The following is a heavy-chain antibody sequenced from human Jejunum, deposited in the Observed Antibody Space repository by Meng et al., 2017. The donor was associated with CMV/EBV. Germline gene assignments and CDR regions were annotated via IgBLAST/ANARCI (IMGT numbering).Heavy chain of an antibody. V-gene: IGHV3-74*01. CDR1: FSLSNYW. CDR2: ISPDGSST. CDR3: ARDKRILDNYYVTDV. Sequence: FSLSNYWMHWVRQTPGKGLVWVSRISPDGSSTRYADSVKGRFTISRDNVNNMLYLRMSSLRDEDTAVYFCARDKRILDNYYVTDVWGHGTTVTVSS. D-gene: IGHD3-3*01. J-gene: IGHJ6*02.